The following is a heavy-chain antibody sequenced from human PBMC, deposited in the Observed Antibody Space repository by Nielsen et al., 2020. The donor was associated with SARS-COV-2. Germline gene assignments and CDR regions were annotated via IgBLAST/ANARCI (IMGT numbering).Heavy chain of an antibody. Sequence: WIRQPPGKGLEWVAVISYDGSSKYYADSVKGRFTISRDNSKNTLYLQMNSLRAEDTAVYYCARAGLGLWFGELSRYFQHWGQGTLVTVSS. V-gene: IGHV3-30-3*01. J-gene: IGHJ1*01. CDR2: ISYDGSSK. CDR3: ARAGLGLWFGELSRYFQH. D-gene: IGHD3-10*01.